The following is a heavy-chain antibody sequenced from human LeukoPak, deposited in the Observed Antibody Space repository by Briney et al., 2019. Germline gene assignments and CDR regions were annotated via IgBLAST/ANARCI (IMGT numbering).Heavy chain of an antibody. CDR2: IYTSGST. D-gene: IGHD2-2*01. Sequence: SETLSLTCTVSGGSISSYYWSWIRQPAGKGLEWIGRIYTSGSTNYNPSLRSRVTMSVDTSKNQFSLKLSSVTAADTAVYYCARDNIVVVPAAIPPDYYYYMDVWGKGTTVTVSS. J-gene: IGHJ6*03. V-gene: IGHV4-4*07. CDR1: GGSISSYY. CDR3: ARDNIVVVPAAIPPDYYYYMDV.